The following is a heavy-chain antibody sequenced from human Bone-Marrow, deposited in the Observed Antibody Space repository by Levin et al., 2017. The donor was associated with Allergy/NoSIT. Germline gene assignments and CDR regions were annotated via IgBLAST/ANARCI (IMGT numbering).Heavy chain of an antibody. V-gene: IGHV3-11*01. D-gene: IGHD6-19*01. CDR2: ISSSGSTI. Sequence: SCAASGFTFSDYYMSWIRQAPGKGLEWVSYISSSGSTIYYADSVKGRFTISRDNAKNSLYLQMNSLRAEDTAVYYCARDRIAVRYYYGMDVWGQGTTVTVSS. J-gene: IGHJ6*02. CDR1: GFTFSDYY. CDR3: ARDRIAVRYYYGMDV.